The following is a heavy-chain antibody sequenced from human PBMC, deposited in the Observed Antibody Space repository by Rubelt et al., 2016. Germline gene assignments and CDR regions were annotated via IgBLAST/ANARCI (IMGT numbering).Heavy chain of an antibody. V-gene: IGHV4-59*01. CDR3: ASSSSSWYDY. D-gene: IGHD6-13*01. CDR1: GGSISSYY. CDR2: IYYSGST. J-gene: IGHJ4*02. Sequence: QLQLQESGPGLVKPSETLSLTCTVSGGSISSYYWSWIRQPPGKGLEWIGYIYYSGSTNYNPSLKSRVTISVDTSKNQFSLKLSSVTAAETAVYYCASSSSSWYDYWGQGTLVTVSS.